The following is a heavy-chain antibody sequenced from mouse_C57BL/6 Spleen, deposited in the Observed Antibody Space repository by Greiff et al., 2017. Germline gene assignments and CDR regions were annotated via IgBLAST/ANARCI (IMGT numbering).Heavy chain of an antibody. CDR2: IDPSDSYT. CDR3: VKGGYSSGTHYAMDY. CDR1: GYTFTSYW. Sequence: QVQLQQPGAELVMPGASVKLSCKASGYTFTSYWMHWVKQRPGQGLEWIGEIDPSDSYTNYNQKFKGKSTLTVDKSSSTAYMQLSSLTSEDSAVYYCVKGGYSSGTHYAMDYWGQGTSVTVSS. D-gene: IGHD3-2*02. V-gene: IGHV1-69*01. J-gene: IGHJ4*01.